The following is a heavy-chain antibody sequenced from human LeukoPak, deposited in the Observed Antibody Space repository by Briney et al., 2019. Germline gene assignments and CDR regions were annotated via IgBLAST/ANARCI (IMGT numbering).Heavy chain of an antibody. CDR3: ARDPPGGSYYDY. V-gene: IGHV3-21*01. CDR2: ISSSSSYI. D-gene: IGHD1-26*01. CDR1: GFTFSSYS. J-gene: IGHJ4*02. Sequence: PGGSLRLSCAASGFTFSSYSMNWVRQAPGKGLEWVSSISSSSSYIYYADSVKGRFTISRDNAKNSLYLQMNSLRAEDTAVYYCARDPPGGSYYDYWGQGTLVTVSS.